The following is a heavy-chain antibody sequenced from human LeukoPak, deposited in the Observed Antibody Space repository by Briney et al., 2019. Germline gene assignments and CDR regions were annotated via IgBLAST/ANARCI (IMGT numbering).Heavy chain of an antibody. CDR2: INPNSGGT. V-gene: IGHV1-2*02. Sequence: ASVKVSCKASGYTFTGYYMHWVRQAPGQGLEWMGWINPNSGGTNYAQKFQGRVTMTRDTSISTAYMELSRLRSDDTAVYYCAVDYDILTGYLGFADYWGQGTLVTVSS. D-gene: IGHD3-9*01. CDR1: GYTFTGYY. CDR3: AVDYDILTGYLGFADY. J-gene: IGHJ4*02.